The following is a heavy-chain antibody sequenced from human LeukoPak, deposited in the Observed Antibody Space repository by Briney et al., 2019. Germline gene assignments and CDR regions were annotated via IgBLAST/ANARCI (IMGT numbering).Heavy chain of an antibody. Sequence: SETLSLTCTVSGGSISSSSYYWGWIRQPPGKGLEWIGSIYCSGSTYYNPSLKSRVTISVDTSKNQFSLKLSSVTAADTAVYYCARSRHIAAAYYFDYWGQGTLVTVSS. D-gene: IGHD6-13*01. CDR1: GGSISSSSYY. J-gene: IGHJ4*02. V-gene: IGHV4-39*01. CDR2: IYCSGST. CDR3: ARSRHIAAAYYFDY.